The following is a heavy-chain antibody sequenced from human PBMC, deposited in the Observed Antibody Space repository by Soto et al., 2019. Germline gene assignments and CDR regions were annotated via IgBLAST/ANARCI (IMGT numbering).Heavy chain of an antibody. J-gene: IGHJ4*02. CDR1: GPSHSKRGVG. CDR2: IYWGDDK. D-gene: IGHD2-8*01. V-gene: IGHV2-5*02. Sequence: SGPKLGNAARSVRLECTFSGPSHSKRGVGVGWIRQPPGKALEWLALIYWGDDKRYSPSLKSRLTITKDTSKNQVVLTMTNMDPVDTATYYCAHRPPSGCFDYWGQGTL. CDR3: AHRPPSGCFDY.